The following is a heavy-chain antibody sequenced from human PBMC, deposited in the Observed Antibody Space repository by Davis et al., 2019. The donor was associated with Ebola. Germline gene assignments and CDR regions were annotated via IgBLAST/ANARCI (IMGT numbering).Heavy chain of an antibody. CDR3: ARYSHEKGEYFQH. CDR1: SGSISNYY. V-gene: IGHV4-4*07. Sequence: PSETLSLTCTVSSGSISNYYWSWIRQPAGKGLEWIGRIYTSGSTNYNPSLKLRVTMSVDTSKNQFYLKLSSVTAADTAVYYCARYSHEKGEYFQHWGQGTLVTVSS. CDR2: IYTSGST. J-gene: IGHJ1*01. D-gene: IGHD1-26*01.